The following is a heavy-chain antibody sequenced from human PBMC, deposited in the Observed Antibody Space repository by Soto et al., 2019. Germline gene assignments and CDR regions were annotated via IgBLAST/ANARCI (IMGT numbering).Heavy chain of an antibody. V-gene: IGHV3-23*05. CDR2: TFSSGTNT. J-gene: IGHJ2*01. Sequence: PGGSLRLSCAASGFTFSSHAMSWVRQAPGKGLEWVSSTFSSGTNTYYADSVKGRVTISRDNSKNTLYLQMNSLRAEDTAVYYCARAATVGYWYFDLWGRGTLVTVSS. CDR3: ARAATVGYWYFDL. CDR1: GFTFSSHA. D-gene: IGHD6-25*01.